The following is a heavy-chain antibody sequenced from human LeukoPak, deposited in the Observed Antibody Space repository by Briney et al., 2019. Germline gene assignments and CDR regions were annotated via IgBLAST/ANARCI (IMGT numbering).Heavy chain of an antibody. CDR3: AKASRPYCTNGVCFHIFDY. V-gene: IGHV3-23*01. J-gene: IGHJ4*02. CDR1: GFTFSSYA. D-gene: IGHD2-8*01. Sequence: GGSLRLSCAASGFTFSSYAMSWVRQAPGKGLEWVSAISGSGGSTYYADSVKGRFTISRDNSKNTLYLQMNSLRAEDTAVYYCAKASRPYCTNGVCFHIFDYWGQGTLVTVSS. CDR2: ISGSGGST.